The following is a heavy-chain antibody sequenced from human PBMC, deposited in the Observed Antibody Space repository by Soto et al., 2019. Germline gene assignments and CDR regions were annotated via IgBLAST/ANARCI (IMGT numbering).Heavy chain of an antibody. J-gene: IGHJ6*02. CDR3: AKDRAYCCGDCYSTYYGMVV. CDR2: IKQDGSEK. D-gene: IGHD2-21*02. V-gene: IGHV3-7*01. Sequence: PGGSLRLSCAASGFTFSSYWMSWVRQAPGKGLEWVANIKQDGSEKYYVDSVKGRFTISRDNSKNTLYLQMNSLRAEDTAVYYCAKDRAYCCGDCYSTYYGMVVWGQGTTVTVSS. CDR1: GFTFSSYW.